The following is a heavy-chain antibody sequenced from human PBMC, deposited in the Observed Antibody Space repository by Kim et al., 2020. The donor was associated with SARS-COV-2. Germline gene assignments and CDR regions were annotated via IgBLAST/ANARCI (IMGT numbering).Heavy chain of an antibody. J-gene: IGHJ4*02. CDR1: GGSISSYY. CDR2: IYYSGST. Sequence: SETLSLTCTVSGGSISSYYWSWIRQPPGKGLEWIGYIYYSGSTNYNPSLKSRVTISVDTSKNQFSLKLSSVTAADTAVYYCARIIRRHGITMVRGVIANHYFGYWGQGTLVTVSS. V-gene: IGHV4-59*01. CDR3: ARIIRRHGITMVRGVIANHYFGY. D-gene: IGHD3-10*01.